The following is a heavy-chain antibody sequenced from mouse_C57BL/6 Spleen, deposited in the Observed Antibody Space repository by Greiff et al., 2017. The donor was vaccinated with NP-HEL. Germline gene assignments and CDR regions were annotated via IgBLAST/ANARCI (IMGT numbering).Heavy chain of an antibody. J-gene: IGHJ2*01. Sequence: VQLQQSGPELVKPGASVKISCKASGYTFTDYYMNWVKQSHGKSLEWIGDINPNNGGTSYNQKFKGKATLTVDKSSSTAYMELRSLTSEDSAVYYCARDPLYYGSSYETLDYWGQGTTLTVSS. CDR2: INPNNGGT. D-gene: IGHD1-1*01. CDR3: ARDPLYYGSSYETLDY. V-gene: IGHV1-26*01. CDR1: GYTFTDYY.